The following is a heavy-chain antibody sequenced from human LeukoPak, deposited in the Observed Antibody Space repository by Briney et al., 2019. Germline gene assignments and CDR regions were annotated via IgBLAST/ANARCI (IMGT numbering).Heavy chain of an antibody. CDR2: ISAYNGNT. CDR1: GYIFTSYG. D-gene: IGHD2-21*02. J-gene: IGHJ4*02. V-gene: IGHV1-18*01. CDR3: ARADNRIVAVTTDTFDY. Sequence: ASVKVSCKASGYIFTSYGFSWVRQAPGQGLEWMGWISAYNGNTKYAQKFQGRVTMTTETSTSTAYMELRSLRSDDTAVYYCARADNRIVAVTTDTFDYWGQGTLVTVSS.